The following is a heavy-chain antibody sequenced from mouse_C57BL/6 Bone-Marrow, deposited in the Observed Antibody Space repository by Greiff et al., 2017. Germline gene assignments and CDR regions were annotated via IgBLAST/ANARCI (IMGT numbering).Heavy chain of an antibody. V-gene: IGHV1-26*01. J-gene: IGHJ4*01. CDR2: INPNNGGT. Sequence: VQLQQSGPELVKPGASVKISCKASGYTFTDYYMNWVKQSHGKSLEWIGDINPNNGGTSYNQKFKGKATLTVDKSSSTAYMELRSLTSEDSAVYYCARWGDYHYAMDYWGQGTSVTVSS. CDR1: GYTFTDYY. CDR3: ARWGDYHYAMDY. D-gene: IGHD2-4*01.